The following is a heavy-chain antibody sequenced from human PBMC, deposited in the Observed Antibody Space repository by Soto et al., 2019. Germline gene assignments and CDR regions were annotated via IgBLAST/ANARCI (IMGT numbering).Heavy chain of an antibody. V-gene: IGHV1-69*13. CDR3: ASLSAAPYSMDV. J-gene: IGHJ6*02. CDR2: IIPIFGTA. D-gene: IGHD2-2*01. Sequence: GASVKVSCKASGGTFSSYAISWVRQAPGQGLEWMGGIIPIFGTANYAQKFQGGVTITADESTSTAYMELSSLRSEDTAVYYCASLSAAPYSMDVWGQGTTVTVSS. CDR1: GGTFSSYA.